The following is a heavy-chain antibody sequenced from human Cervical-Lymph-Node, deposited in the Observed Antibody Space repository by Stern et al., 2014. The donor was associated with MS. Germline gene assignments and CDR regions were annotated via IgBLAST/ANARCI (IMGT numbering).Heavy chain of an antibody. J-gene: IGHJ4*02. CDR1: GYSFTDYY. CDR2: INPSIGVT. V-gene: IGHV1-2*02. Sequence: QLVQSGAEVKQPGASVKVSCRSSGYSFTDYYFHWVRQAPGQGLEWMGCINPSIGVTHYAQQFQGRVTMTRGSSMNTAYMEMSRLRSDDTAVYYCQAFPAYWGQGTLITVSS. CDR3: QAFPAY.